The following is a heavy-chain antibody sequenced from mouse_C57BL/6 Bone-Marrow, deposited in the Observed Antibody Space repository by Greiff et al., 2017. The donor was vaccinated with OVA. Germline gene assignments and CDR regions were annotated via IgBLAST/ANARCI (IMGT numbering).Heavy chain of an antibody. V-gene: IGHV14-4*01. CDR1: GFNIKDDY. CDR3: TSYGNFDY. CDR2: IDPENGDT. Sequence: EVQLQQSGAELVRPGASVKLSCTASGFNIKDDYMHWVKQRPEQGLEWIGWIDPENGDTEYASKFQGKATITADTSSNPAYLQLSSLTSEDTAVYYCTSYGNFDYWGQGTTLTVSP. J-gene: IGHJ2*01. D-gene: IGHD2-1*01.